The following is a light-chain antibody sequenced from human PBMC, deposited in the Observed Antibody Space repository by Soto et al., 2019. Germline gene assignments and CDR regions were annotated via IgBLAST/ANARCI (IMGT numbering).Light chain of an antibody. J-gene: IGKJ1*01. V-gene: IGKV1-39*01. CDR2: DAS. CDR3: QQSYSTPPWT. Sequence: DIQMTQSPSTLSASVGDRVTITCRARHSINSWLAWYQQKTGKAAKLLLYDASNLESGVLSRFSSSGSATDFTLPISSLQPEDFATYFCQQSYSTPPWTFGQGTKVDIK. CDR1: HSINSW.